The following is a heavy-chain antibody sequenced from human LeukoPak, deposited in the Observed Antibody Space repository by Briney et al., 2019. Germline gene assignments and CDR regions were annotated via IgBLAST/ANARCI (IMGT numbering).Heavy chain of an antibody. J-gene: IGHJ4*02. D-gene: IGHD2-8*02. CDR1: GFTFSSYS. V-gene: IGHV3-21*01. Sequence: GGSLRLSCAASGFTFSSYSMNWVRQAPGKGLEWVSPISSSSSYIYYADSVKGRFTISRDNAKNSLYLQMNSLRAEDTAVYYCASSAFRTGTWSWGQGTLVTVSS. CDR2: ISSSSSYI. CDR3: ASSAFRTGTWS.